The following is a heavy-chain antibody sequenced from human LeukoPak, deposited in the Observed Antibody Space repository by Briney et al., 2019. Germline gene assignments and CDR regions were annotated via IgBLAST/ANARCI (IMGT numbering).Heavy chain of an antibody. V-gene: IGHV4-34*01. CDR2: INHSGST. CDR3: ARLRTMVRGVTPWDY. J-gene: IGHJ4*02. D-gene: IGHD3-10*01. CDR1: GGSFSGYY. Sequence: SETLSLTCAVYGGSFSGYYWSWIRQPPGKGLEWIGEINHSGSTNYNPSLKSRVTISVDTSKDQFSLKLSSVTAADTAVYYCARLRTMVRGVTPWDYWGQGTLVTVSS.